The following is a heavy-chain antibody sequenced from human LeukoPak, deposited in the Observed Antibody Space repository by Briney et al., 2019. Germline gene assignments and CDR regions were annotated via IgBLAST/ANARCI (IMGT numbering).Heavy chain of an antibody. CDR3: ARGYASGWIRELDY. Sequence: EASVKVSCKASGYTFTGYYMHWVRQAPGQGLEWMGLINPNSGGTKYAQKFQGRLTMTRDTSISTAYMELSSLRSDDTAVYFCARGYASGWIRELDYWGQGTLVTVSS. CDR2: INPNSGGT. CDR1: GYTFTGYY. V-gene: IGHV1-2*02. J-gene: IGHJ4*02. D-gene: IGHD6-19*01.